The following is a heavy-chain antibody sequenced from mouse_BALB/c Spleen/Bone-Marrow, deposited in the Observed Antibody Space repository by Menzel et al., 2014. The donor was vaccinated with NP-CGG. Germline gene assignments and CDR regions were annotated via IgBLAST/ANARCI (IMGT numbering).Heavy chain of an antibody. J-gene: IGHJ3*01. D-gene: IGHD1-1*01. V-gene: IGHV4-1*02. CDR1: GFDFSRYW. CDR3: ERLSYYGRFAY. Sequence: DVQLVESGGGLVQPGGSLKLSCAASGFDFSRYWMSWVRQAPGKGLEWIEEINPDSSTINYTPSLKDKFIISRDNAKNTLYLQMSKVRSEDTALYYCERLSYYGRFAYWGQGTLVTVSA. CDR2: INPDSSTI.